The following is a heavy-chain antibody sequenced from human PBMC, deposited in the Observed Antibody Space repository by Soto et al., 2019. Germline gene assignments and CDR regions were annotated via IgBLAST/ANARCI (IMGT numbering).Heavy chain of an antibody. CDR3: AKGDKGIQLRLKRKQYGMEV. CDR2: ISGSGGST. J-gene: IGHJ6*01. V-gene: IGHV3-23*01. Sequence: VGSLRLSCASSVFTFSSYAMSWVRQSPGKWLEWVSAISGSGGSTYYADSVKGRFTISRDNSKNTLYLQMNSLRAEDTAVYYCAKGDKGIQLRLKRKQYGMEVLGQGTTVSVSS. D-gene: IGHD5-18*01. CDR1: VFTFSSYA.